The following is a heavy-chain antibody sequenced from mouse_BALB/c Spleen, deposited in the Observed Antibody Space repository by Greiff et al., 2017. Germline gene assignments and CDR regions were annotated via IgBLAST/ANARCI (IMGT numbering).Heavy chain of an antibody. J-gene: IGHJ4*01. CDR1: GFDFSRYW. CDR2: INPDSSTI. Sequence: EVKLLESGGGLVQPGGSLKLSCAASGFDFSRYWMSWVRQAPGKGLEWIGEINPDSSTINYTPSLKDKFIISRDNAKNTLYLQMSKVRSEDTALYYCARGYYRYFYYAMDYWGQGTSVTVSS. V-gene: IGHV4-1*02. CDR3: ARGYYRYFYYAMDY. D-gene: IGHD2-14*01.